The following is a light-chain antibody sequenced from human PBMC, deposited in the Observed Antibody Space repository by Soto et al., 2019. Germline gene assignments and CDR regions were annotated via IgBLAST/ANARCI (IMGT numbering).Light chain of an antibody. CDR1: SSDVGGYKY. J-gene: IGLJ3*02. Sequence: QSALTQPASVSGSPGQSITLSCTGTSSDVGGYKYVSWYQQHPGNAPKVLIYEVSNRPSGVSDRFSGSKSGNTASLPISALQAEDEADYYCSSYTSSNTWVFGGGTKLTVL. CDR2: EVS. CDR3: SSYTSSNTWV. V-gene: IGLV2-14*01.